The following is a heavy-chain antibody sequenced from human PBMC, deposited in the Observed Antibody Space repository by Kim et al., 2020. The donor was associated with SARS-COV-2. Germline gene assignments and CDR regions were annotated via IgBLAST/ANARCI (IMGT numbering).Heavy chain of an antibody. CDR1: GFTFSTHW. V-gene: IGHV3-74*01. CDR2: INGDGTTT. CDR3: ARERARGSRSDWFDP. Sequence: GGSLRLSCAASGFTFSTHWMNWVRQAPGKGLVWVSRINGDGTTTSYADSVKGRFTISRDNAKNTLYLQMNSLRAEDTAVYYCARERARGSRSDWFDPWGQGTLVIVSS. D-gene: IGHD3-10*01. J-gene: IGHJ5*02.